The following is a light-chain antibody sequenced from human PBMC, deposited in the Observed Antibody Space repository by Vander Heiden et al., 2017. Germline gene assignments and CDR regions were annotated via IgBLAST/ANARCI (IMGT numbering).Light chain of an antibody. J-gene: IGLJ3*02. CDR3: ASYTSAGTMWV. Sequence: QSALTQPASVSGSPGQSITISCAGTRSDVGDYNLVSWYQQHPGKVPKLLIYKVYNRPSGVSDRFSGSKSGNTASLIISGLQTEDEANYYCASYTSAGTMWVFGGGTKLTVL. V-gene: IGLV2-14*01. CDR2: KVY. CDR1: RSDVGDYNL.